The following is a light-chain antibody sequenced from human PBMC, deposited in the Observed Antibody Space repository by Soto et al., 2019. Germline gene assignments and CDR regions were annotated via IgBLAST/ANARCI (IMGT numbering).Light chain of an antibody. J-gene: IGKJ1*01. CDR2: EAS. CDR3: QQYYSDWT. CDR1: QSISGW. Sequence: DIQMTQSPSTLSASVGDRVTITCRASQSISGWLAWYQQKPGTAPKLLIYEASNLESGVPSRFSGSGSGTEFTLTISSLQPDDFATYYCQQYYSDWTFGQGDQGGYQ. V-gene: IGKV1-5*01.